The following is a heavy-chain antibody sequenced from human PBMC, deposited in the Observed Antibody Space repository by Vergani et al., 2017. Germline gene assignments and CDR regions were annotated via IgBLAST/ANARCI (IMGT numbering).Heavy chain of an antibody. J-gene: IGHJ3*02. CDR1: GFTFSSYA. Sequence: QVQLVESGGGVVQPGRSLRLSCAASGFTFSSYAMHWVRQAPGKGLEWVAVISYDGSNKYYADSVKGRFTISRDNSKNTLYLQMNSLRPEDTAVYYCARGMTTETTDLDGFDIWGQGTMVSVSS. D-gene: IGHD4-17*01. CDR3: ARGMTTETTDLDGFDI. CDR2: ISYDGSNK. V-gene: IGHV3-30-3*01.